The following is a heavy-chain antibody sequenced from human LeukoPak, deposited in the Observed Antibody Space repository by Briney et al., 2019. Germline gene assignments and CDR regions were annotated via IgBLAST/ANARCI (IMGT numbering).Heavy chain of an antibody. D-gene: IGHD6-13*01. V-gene: IGHV3-33*01. J-gene: IGHJ5*02. CDR1: GFTFSSYG. Sequence: PGRSLRLSCAASGFTFSSYGMHWVRQAPGKGLEWVAVIWYDGSNKYYADSVKGRFTTSRDNSKNTLYLQMNSLRAEDTAVYYCARDMGIAAAGIRAWGQGTLVTVSS. CDR2: IWYDGSNK. CDR3: ARDMGIAAAGIRA.